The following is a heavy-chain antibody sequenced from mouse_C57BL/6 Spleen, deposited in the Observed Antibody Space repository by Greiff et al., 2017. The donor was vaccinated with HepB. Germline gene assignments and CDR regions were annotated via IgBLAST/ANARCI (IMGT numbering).Heavy chain of an antibody. V-gene: IGHV1-63*01. D-gene: IGHD2-4*01. Sequence: QVQLQQSGAELVRPGTSVKMSCKASGYTFTNYWIGWAKQRPGHGLEWIGDIYPGGGYTNYNEKFKGKATLTADKSSSTAYMQFSSLTSEDSAIYYCARKKSYDYDAPYFDYWGQGTTLTVSS. CDR3: ARKKSYDYDAPYFDY. J-gene: IGHJ2*01. CDR2: IYPGGGYT. CDR1: GYTFTNYW.